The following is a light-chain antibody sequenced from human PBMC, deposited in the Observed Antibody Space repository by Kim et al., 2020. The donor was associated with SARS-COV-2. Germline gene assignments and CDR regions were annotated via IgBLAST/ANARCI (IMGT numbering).Light chain of an antibody. V-gene: IGKV3-11*01. CDR2: DAS. CDR1: QSVSSY. J-gene: IGKJ2*01. Sequence: LSLSPGERATLSCRASQSVSSYLAWYQHKPGQAPSLLIYDASNRATGIPARFSGSGSGTDFTLTISSLEPEDVAVYYCQQRSNWYTFGQGTKLEI. CDR3: QQRSNWYT.